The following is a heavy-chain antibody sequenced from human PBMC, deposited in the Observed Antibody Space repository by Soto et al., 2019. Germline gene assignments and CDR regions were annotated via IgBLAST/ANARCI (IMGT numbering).Heavy chain of an antibody. CDR2: MNPNSGNT. D-gene: IGHD3-10*01. J-gene: IGHJ6*03. Sequence: QVQLVQSGAEVKKPGASVKVSCKASGYTFTSYDINWVRQATGQGLEWMGWMNPNSGNTGYAQKFQGRVTMTRNTSISTAYMELSSLRSEDTAVYYCARANGSGSDYTPNYYYYYMDVWGKGTTVTVAS. V-gene: IGHV1-8*01. CDR3: ARANGSGSDYTPNYYYYYMDV. CDR1: GYTFTSYD.